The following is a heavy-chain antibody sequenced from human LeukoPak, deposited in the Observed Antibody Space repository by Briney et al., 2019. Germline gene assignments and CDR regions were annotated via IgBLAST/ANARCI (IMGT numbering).Heavy chain of an antibody. J-gene: IGHJ6*03. D-gene: IGHD3-3*01. CDR1: GFTVSSNY. CDR3: AKDKAISDYYYYYMDV. V-gene: IGHV3-53*01. CDR2: IYSGDST. Sequence: GGSLRLSCAASGFTVSSNYMSWVRQAPGKGLEWVSVIYSGDSTYYADSVKGRFTISRDNSKNTLYLQMNSLRAEDTAIYYCAKDKAISDYYYYYMDVWGKGTTVTVSS.